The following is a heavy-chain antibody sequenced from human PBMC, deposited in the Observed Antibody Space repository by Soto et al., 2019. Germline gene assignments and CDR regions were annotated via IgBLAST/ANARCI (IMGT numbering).Heavy chain of an antibody. V-gene: IGHV4-61*08. CDR1: GDSVSSGEYS. D-gene: IGHD3-16*01. CDR2: VYFSGST. J-gene: IGHJ5*02. CDR3: ARIPVDTYMIYWSDP. Sequence: PWETLSLTCSVYGDSVSSGEYSWSWIRQPPGKGLEWIGHVYFSGSTNYIPSLKSRLTMSVDTAKNQSSLKLNSVPAADTAVYYCARIPVDTYMIYWSDPWGKGPQVTVSS.